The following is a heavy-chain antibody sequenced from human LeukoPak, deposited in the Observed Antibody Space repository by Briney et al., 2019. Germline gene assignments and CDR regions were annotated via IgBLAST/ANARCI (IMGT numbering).Heavy chain of an antibody. Sequence: GGSLRLSCAASGFTFSSYEMNWVRQAPGKGLEWVSYISSSGSTIYYADSVKGRFTISRDNAKNSLYLQMNSLRAEDTAVYYCVRDTASSTAGVDYWGQGTLVTVSS. D-gene: IGHD6-19*01. CDR2: ISSSGSTI. V-gene: IGHV3-48*03. CDR1: GFTFSSYE. J-gene: IGHJ4*02. CDR3: VRDTASSTAGVDY.